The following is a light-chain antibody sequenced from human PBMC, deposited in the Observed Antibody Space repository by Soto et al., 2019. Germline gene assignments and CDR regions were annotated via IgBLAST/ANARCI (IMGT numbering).Light chain of an antibody. CDR2: EVS. J-gene: IGLJ1*01. CDR3: NSYTNTGARV. Sequence: QSALTQPPSASGSPGQSVTISCTGTSSDVGTYNFVSWYQQHPGKAPKVMIYEVSNRPSGVSNRFSGSKSGNTASLTISGLQAEDEGDYYCNSYTNTGARVFGTRTKVTVL. V-gene: IGLV2-14*01. CDR1: SSDVGTYNF.